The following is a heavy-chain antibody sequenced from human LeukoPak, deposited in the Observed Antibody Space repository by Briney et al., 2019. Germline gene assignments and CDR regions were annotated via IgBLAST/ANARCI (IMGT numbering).Heavy chain of an antibody. CDR1: GGSASSGSYY. CDR2: FYYSGST. V-gene: IGHV4-61*01. D-gene: IGHD6-19*01. Sequence: SETLSLTCTVSGGSASSGSYYWNWIRQPPGKGLEWIGYFYYSGSTNYNPSLKSRVTISLDTSKNQFSLKLSSVTAADTAVYYCARSPNSSGWYTYWGQGTLVTVSS. J-gene: IGHJ4*02. CDR3: ARSPNSSGWYTY.